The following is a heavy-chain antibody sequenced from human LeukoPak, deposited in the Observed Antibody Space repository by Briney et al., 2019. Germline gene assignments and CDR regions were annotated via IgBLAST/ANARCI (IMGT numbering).Heavy chain of an antibody. CDR1: GYRFTSYW. CDR2: IYPGDSDT. V-gene: IGHV5-51*01. D-gene: IGHD2-15*01. CDR3: ARLVYCGGGSCRHFDY. J-gene: IGHJ4*02. Sequence: GESLKISCKGSGYRFTSYWIGWVRQMPGKGLEWMGIIYPGDSDTRYSPSFQGQVTISADKSISTAYLQWSSLKASDTAMYYCARLVYCGGGSCRHFDYWGQGTLVTVSS.